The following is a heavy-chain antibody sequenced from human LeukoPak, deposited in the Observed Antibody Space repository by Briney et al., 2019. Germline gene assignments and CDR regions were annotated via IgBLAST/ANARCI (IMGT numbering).Heavy chain of an antibody. V-gene: IGHV1-18*01. Sequence: ASVKVSRKASGYSFTRYATNWVRHAPGQGLEWMGRISTYNGNTDYAQIFQGRVTMTKAPSTRTACMELRSLRADDRAVYCCARDRVVGHTYFHYWGQGTLVTVSS. CDR1: GYSFTRYA. J-gene: IGHJ4*02. D-gene: IGHD1-26*01. CDR3: ARDRVVGHTYFHY. CDR2: ISTYNGNT.